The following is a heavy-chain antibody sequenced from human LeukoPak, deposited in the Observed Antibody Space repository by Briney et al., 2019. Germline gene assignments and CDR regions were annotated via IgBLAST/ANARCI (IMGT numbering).Heavy chain of an antibody. Sequence: PGGSLRLSCTTSGFTFSRYDMQWVRQAPGQGLEWVSGISRSGPTYYSDSVRGRFTISSANSKTTPYLQMNSLRAEDPPVYYCAKGKSFAFAARGQGTMVTVSS. D-gene: IGHD4-23*01. V-gene: IGHV3-23*01. CDR1: GFTFSRYD. CDR3: AKGKSFAFAA. J-gene: IGHJ3*01. CDR2: ISRSGPT.